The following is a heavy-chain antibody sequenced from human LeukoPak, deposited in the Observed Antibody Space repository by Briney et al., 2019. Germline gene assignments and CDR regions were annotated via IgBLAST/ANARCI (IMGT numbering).Heavy chain of an antibody. CDR2: ISYSGANS. CDR1: GFTFSGSA. Sequence: RPGGSLRLSCAASGFTFSGSAMSWVHQAPGEGLEWVSLISYSGANSYYTGAVRGRFTISRDNSKDTLFLQMNSLRAEDTAIYYCARDMQLSTWGLGTMVAVSS. V-gene: IGHV3-23*01. J-gene: IGHJ3*01. D-gene: IGHD3-16*02. CDR3: ARDMQLST.